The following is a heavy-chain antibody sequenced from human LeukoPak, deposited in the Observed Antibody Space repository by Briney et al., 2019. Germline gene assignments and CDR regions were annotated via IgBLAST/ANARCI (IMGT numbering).Heavy chain of an antibody. Sequence: PGGSLRLSCAASGFTFSSYSMNWVRQAPGKGLEWVSSISSSSSYIYYADSVKGRFTISRDNAKNSLYLQMNSLRAEDTAVYYCARDRYYDSSGYYRTYNWFDPWGQGTLVTVSS. CDR3: ARDRYYDSSGYYRTYNWFDP. CDR2: ISSSSSYI. J-gene: IGHJ5*02. CDR1: GFTFSSYS. D-gene: IGHD3-22*01. V-gene: IGHV3-21*01.